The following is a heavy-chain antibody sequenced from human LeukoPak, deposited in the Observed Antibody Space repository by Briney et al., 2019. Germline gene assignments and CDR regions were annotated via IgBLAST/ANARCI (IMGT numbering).Heavy chain of an antibody. D-gene: IGHD2-2*01. J-gene: IGHJ4*02. Sequence: ASVKVSCKASGYTFTSYDIHWVRQATGQGLEWMGWMNPNSGNTGYAQKFQGRVTMTRNTSIGTAYMELSSLRSEDTAVYYCARPRSSRGFDYWGQGTLVTVSS. CDR1: GYTFTSYD. V-gene: IGHV1-8*01. CDR2: MNPNSGNT. CDR3: ARPRSSRGFDY.